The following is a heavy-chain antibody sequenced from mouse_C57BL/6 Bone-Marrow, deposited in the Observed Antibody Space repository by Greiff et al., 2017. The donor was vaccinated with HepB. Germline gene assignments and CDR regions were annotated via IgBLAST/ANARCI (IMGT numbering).Heavy chain of an antibody. Sequence: EVQLQQSGPVLVKPGASVKMSCKASGYTFTDYYMNWVKQSHGKSLEWIGVINPYNGGTSYNQKFKGKATLTVDKSSSTAYMELNSLTSEDSAVYYCARSGDYGSSWPWFAYWGQGTLVTVSA. J-gene: IGHJ3*01. CDR3: ARSGDYGSSWPWFAY. D-gene: IGHD1-1*01. CDR2: INPYNGGT. V-gene: IGHV1-19*01. CDR1: GYTFTDYY.